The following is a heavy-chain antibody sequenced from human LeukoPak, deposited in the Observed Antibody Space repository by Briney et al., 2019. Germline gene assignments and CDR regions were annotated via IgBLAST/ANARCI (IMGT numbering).Heavy chain of an antibody. CDR3: ARDPVAAAGTGAFGI. D-gene: IGHD6-13*01. V-gene: IGHV4-59*01. CDR2: IYYSGST. CDR1: GGSISSYY. Sequence: SETLSLTCTVSGGSISSYYWSWIRQPPGKGLEWIGYIYYSGSTNYNPSLKSRVTISVDTSKNQFSLKLSSVTAADTAVYYCARDPVAAAGTGAFGIWGQGTMVTVSS. J-gene: IGHJ3*02.